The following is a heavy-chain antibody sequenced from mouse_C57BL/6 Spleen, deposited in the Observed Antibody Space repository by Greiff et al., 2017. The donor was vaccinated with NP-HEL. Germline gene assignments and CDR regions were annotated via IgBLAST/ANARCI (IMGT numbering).Heavy chain of an antibody. CDR1: GFTFSSYA. CDR2: ISDGGSYT. J-gene: IGHJ4*01. V-gene: IGHV5-4*01. CDR3: AREGITTVVAGAMDY. Sequence: DVKLVESGGGLVKPGGSLKLSCAASGFTFSSYAMSWVRQTPEKRLEWVATISDGGSYTYYPDNVKGRFTISRDNAKNNLYLQMSHLKSEDTAMYYCAREGITTVVAGAMDYWGQGTSVTVSS. D-gene: IGHD1-1*01.